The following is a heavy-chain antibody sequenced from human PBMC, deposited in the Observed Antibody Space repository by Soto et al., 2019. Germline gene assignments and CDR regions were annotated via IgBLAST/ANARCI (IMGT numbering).Heavy chain of an antibody. V-gene: IGHV4-34*01. CDR1: GGSFSGYY. CDR2: INHSGST. Sequence: SSETLSLTCAVYGGSFSGYYWSWIRQPPGKGLEWIGEINHSGSTNYNPSLKSRVTISVDTSKNQFSLKLSSVTAADTAVYYCARRYYYGSGSYYSASYYYGMDVWGQGTTVTVSS. CDR3: ARRYYYGSGSYYSASYYYGMDV. D-gene: IGHD3-10*01. J-gene: IGHJ6*02.